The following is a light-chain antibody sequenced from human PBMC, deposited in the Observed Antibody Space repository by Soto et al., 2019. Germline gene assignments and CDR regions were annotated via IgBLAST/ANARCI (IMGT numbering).Light chain of an antibody. CDR3: QAWDSSAPYV. V-gene: IGLV3-1*01. CDR1: KLGDTY. CDR2: QDS. Sequence: SYELTQPPSVSVSPGQTASITCSGDKLGDTYACWYQQKPGQSPVLVIYQDSKRPSGIPERFSGSNSGNTATLTISGTQAMDEADYYCQAWDSSAPYVFGTGTKLTVL. J-gene: IGLJ1*01.